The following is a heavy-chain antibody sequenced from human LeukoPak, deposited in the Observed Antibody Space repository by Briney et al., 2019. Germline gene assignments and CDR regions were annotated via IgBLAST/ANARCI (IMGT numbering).Heavy chain of an antibody. V-gene: IGHV4-34*01. CDR1: GGSFSGYF. J-gene: IGHJ5*02. Sequence: SETLSLTCAVYGGSFSGYFWSWIRQPPGKGLEWIGEINHSGSTNYNPSLKSRVTISVDTSMNQFSLKLSSVIAADTAVYYCARGRPPGARWLQLGNWFDPWGQGTLVTVSS. CDR3: ARGRPPGARWLQLGNWFDP. D-gene: IGHD5-24*01. CDR2: INHSGST.